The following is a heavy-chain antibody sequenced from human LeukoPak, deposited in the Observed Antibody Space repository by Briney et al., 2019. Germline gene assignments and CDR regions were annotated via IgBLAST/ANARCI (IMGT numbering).Heavy chain of an antibody. J-gene: IGHJ3*02. Sequence: PGGSLRLSCAASGFTFSSYSMNWVRQAPGKGLEWVSSISSSSSYIYYADSVKGRFTISRDNAKNSLYLQMNSLRAEDTAVYYCARDPEAHRTWQQLVVTAFDIWGQGTMVTVSS. D-gene: IGHD6-13*01. CDR2: ISSSSSYI. V-gene: IGHV3-21*01. CDR3: ARDPEAHRTWQQLVVTAFDI. CDR1: GFTFSSYS.